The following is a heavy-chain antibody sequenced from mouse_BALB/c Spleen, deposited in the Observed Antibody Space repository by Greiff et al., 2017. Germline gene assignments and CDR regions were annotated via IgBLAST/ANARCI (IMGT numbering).Heavy chain of an antibody. Sequence: EVQLQQSGAELVKPGASVKLSCTASGFNINDTYMHWVKQRPEQGLEWIGRIDPANGNTKYDPKFQGKATITADTSSITAYLQLSSLTSEDTAVYYCARSTTVTFDYWGQGTTLTVSA. J-gene: IGHJ2*01. V-gene: IGHV14-3*02. CDR3: ARSTTVTFDY. D-gene: IGHD1-1*01. CDR1: GFNINDTY. CDR2: IDPANGNT.